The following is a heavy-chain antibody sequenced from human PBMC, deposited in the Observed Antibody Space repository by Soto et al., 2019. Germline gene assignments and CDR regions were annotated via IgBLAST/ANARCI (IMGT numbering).Heavy chain of an antibody. D-gene: IGHD2-2*01. Sequence: QVQLQQWGAGLLKPSETLSLTCAVYGGSFSGYYWSWIRQPPGKGLEWIGEINHSGSTNYNPSLKRRVTISVDTSKNQFSLKLSSVTAADTAVYYCARALARGGYCSSTSCRKNWFDPWGQGTLVTVSS. V-gene: IGHV4-34*01. CDR1: GGSFSGYY. CDR2: INHSGST. CDR3: ARALARGGYCSSTSCRKNWFDP. J-gene: IGHJ5*02.